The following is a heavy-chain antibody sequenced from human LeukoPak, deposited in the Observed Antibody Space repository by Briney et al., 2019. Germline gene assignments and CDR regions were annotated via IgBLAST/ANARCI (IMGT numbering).Heavy chain of an antibody. CDR2: ISGSGGRT. CDR3: ARVGWGSGHAFDI. CDR1: GFTFSRCG. V-gene: IGHV3-23*01. Sequence: PGGSLRLSCGASGFTFSRCGMSWVRQAPGKGLEWVSAISGSGGRTYSADSVKGRFTISRDNSKNTLYLQMNSLRAEDTAVYYCARVGWGSGHAFDIWGQGTMVTVSS. J-gene: IGHJ3*02. D-gene: IGHD3-10*01.